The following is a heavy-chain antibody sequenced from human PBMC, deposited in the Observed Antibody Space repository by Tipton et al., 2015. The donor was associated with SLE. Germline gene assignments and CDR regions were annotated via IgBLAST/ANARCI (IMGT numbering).Heavy chain of an antibody. CDR2: IYYSGST. D-gene: IGHD3-22*01. V-gene: IGHV4-59*01. CDR3: ARAPPPYYYDSSGYYYPYYFDY. Sequence: TLSLTCAVYGGSFSGYYWNWIRQPPGKGLEWIGYIYYSGSTNYNPSLKSRVTISVDTSKNQFSLKLSSVTAADTAVYYCARAPPPYYYDSSGYYYPYYFDYWGQGTLVTVSS. J-gene: IGHJ4*02. CDR1: GGSFSGYY.